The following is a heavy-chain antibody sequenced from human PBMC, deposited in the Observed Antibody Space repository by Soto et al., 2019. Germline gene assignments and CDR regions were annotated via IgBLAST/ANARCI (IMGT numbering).Heavy chain of an antibody. Sequence: GGSLRLSCAASGFTFSSYRMHWVRQAPGKGLVWVSRINSDGSSTSYADSAKGRFTISRDNAKNTLYLQMNSLRAEDTAVYYCARRLGYCSSTSCYKHGMDVWGQGTTVTVSS. V-gene: IGHV3-74*01. CDR1: GFTFSSYR. CDR3: ARRLGYCSSTSCYKHGMDV. CDR2: INSDGSST. J-gene: IGHJ6*02. D-gene: IGHD2-2*02.